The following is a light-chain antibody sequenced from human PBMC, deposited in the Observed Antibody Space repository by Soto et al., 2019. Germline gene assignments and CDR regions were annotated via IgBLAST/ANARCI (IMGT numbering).Light chain of an antibody. V-gene: IGKV3-20*01. J-gene: IGKJ4*01. CDR2: GAS. CDR1: QSVSSSY. Sequence: EIVLTQSPGTLSLSPGERVTLSCRASQSVSSSYLAWYQQKPGQAPRLLIYGASSRATGIPDRFSGSGSGTDFTLTISRLEPEEFAVYYCHQYDSSPLTFGGGTNVEIK. CDR3: HQYDSSPLT.